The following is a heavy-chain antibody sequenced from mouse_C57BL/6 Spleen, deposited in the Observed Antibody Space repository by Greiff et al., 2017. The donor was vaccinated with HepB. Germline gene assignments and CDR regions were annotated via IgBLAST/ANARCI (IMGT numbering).Heavy chain of an antibody. V-gene: IGHV5-4*01. Sequence: VQRVESGGGLVKPGGSLKLSCAASGFTFSSYAMSWVRQTPEKRLEWVATISDGGSYTYYPDNVKGRFTISRDNAKNNLYLQMSHLKSEDTAMYYCAREGDNYYGSRFFAYWGQGTLVTVSA. CDR1: GFTFSSYA. D-gene: IGHD1-1*01. CDR2: ISDGGSYT. J-gene: IGHJ3*01. CDR3: AREGDNYYGSRFFAY.